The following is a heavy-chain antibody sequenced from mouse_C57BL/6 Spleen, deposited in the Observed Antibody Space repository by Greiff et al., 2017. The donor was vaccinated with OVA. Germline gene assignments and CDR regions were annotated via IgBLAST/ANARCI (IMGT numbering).Heavy chain of an antibody. Sequence: VQLQESGAELVKPGASVKISCKASGYAFSSYWMNWVKQRPGKGLEWIGQIYPGDGDTNYNGKFKGKATLTADKSSSTAYMQLSSLTSEDSAVEYCARELYEGYDRRYYAMDYWGQGTSVTVSS. V-gene: IGHV1-80*01. CDR1: GYAFSSYW. CDR3: ARELYEGYDRRYYAMDY. CDR2: IYPGDGDT. D-gene: IGHD2-2*01. J-gene: IGHJ4*01.